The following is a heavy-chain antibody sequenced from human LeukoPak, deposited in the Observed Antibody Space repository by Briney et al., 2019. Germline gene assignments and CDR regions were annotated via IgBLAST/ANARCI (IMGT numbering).Heavy chain of an antibody. Sequence: SETLSLTCTVSGGSISSSSYYWGWIRQPPGKGLEWIGSIYYSGSTYYNPSLKSRVTISVDTSRNQFSLKLSSVTAADTAVYYCASASDTIFGVVIMEDYWGQGTLVTVSS. V-gene: IGHV4-39*01. J-gene: IGHJ4*02. CDR1: GGSISSSSYY. CDR2: IYYSGST. CDR3: ASASDTIFGVVIMEDY. D-gene: IGHD3-3*01.